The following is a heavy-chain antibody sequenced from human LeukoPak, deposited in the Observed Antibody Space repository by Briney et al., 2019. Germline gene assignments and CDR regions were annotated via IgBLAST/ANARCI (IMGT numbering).Heavy chain of an antibody. Sequence: GESLKISCKGSGYSFTSYWIGWVRQMPGKGLEWMGIIYPGDSDTRYSPSFQGQVTISADKSISTAYLQWSSLKASDTAMYYCARQSGYYYDSSGYLPNAFDIWGQGTMVTASS. CDR1: GYSFTSYW. D-gene: IGHD3-22*01. V-gene: IGHV5-51*01. CDR2: IYPGDSDT. CDR3: ARQSGYYYDSSGYLPNAFDI. J-gene: IGHJ3*02.